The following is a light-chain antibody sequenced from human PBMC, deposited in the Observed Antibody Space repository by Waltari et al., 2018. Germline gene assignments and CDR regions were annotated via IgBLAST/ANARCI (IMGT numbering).Light chain of an antibody. CDR2: DGS. Sequence: EIVMTQSPATLSVSPGERVTRSCRASQSARSNLAWYQQKPGQGPRLLIYDGSTRATGIPARFSGSGSGTDFTLTISSLQSEDFAIYYCHQSDDWPPYSFGQGTKLEIK. V-gene: IGKV3-15*01. CDR1: QSARSN. CDR3: HQSDDWPPYS. J-gene: IGKJ2*03.